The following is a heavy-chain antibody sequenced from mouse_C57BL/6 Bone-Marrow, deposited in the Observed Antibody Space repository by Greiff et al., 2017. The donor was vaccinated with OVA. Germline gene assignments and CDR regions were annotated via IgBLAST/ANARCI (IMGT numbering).Heavy chain of an antibody. J-gene: IGHJ2*01. CDR3: ARYCYGSSHHFDY. V-gene: IGHV2-9-1*01. D-gene: IGHD1-1*01. CDR1: GFSLTSYA. CDR2: IWTGGGT. Sequence: QVQLQQSGPGLVAPSQSLSITCTVSGFSLTSYAISWVRQPPGKGLEWLGVIWTGGGTNYNSALKSRLSISKDNSKSQVFLKMNSLQTDDTARYYCARYCYGSSHHFDYWGQGTTLTVSS.